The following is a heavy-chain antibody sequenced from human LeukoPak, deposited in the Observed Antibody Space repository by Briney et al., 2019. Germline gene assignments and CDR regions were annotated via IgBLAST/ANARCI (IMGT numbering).Heavy chain of an antibody. V-gene: IGHV3-7*01. CDR3: ARVASYAFDI. CDR1: GFTFSSYW. Sequence: HPGGSLRLSCAASGFTFSSYWMSWVRQAPGKGLEWVANIKQDGSERYYVDSLKGQFTISRDNAKNSLYLQMNSLRAEDTAVYYCARVASYAFDIWGQGTMVTVSS. D-gene: IGHD6-6*01. J-gene: IGHJ3*02. CDR2: IKQDGSER.